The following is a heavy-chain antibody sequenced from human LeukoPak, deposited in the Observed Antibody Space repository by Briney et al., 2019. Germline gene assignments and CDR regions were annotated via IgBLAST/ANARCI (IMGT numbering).Heavy chain of an antibody. Sequence: ASVKVSCKASGYTFSAYYMHWVRQALGQGLEGMGWINPNSGATSYAQKFQGRITIARDTSISAAYMELSRLDSHDTAVYYCARWYSYGYGYWGEGSLVTVSS. V-gene: IGHV1-2*02. J-gene: IGHJ4*02. D-gene: IGHD5-18*01. CDR3: ARWYSYGYGY. CDR2: INPNSGAT. CDR1: GYTFSAYY.